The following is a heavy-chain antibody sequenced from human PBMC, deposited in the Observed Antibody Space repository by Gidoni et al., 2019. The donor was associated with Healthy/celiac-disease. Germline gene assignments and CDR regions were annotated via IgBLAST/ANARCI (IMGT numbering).Heavy chain of an antibody. CDR1: GFSLSTSGVG. D-gene: IGHD3-22*01. Sequence: QITLKESGPTLVKPTQTLTLTCTFSGFSLSTSGVGVGWIRQPPGKALEWLALIYWNDDKRYSPSLKSRLTITKDTSKNQVVLTMTNMDPVDTATYYCAHRPYYYDSSGSYFDYWGQGTLVTVSS. CDR3: AHRPYYYDSSGSYFDY. CDR2: IYWNDDK. V-gene: IGHV2-5*01. J-gene: IGHJ4*02.